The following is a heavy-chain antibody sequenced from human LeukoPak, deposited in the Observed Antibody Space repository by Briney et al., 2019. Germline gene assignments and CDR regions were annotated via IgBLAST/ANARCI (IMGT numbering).Heavy chain of an antibody. CDR2: IKSKTDGGTT. CDR1: GFTFSNAW. D-gene: IGHD3-22*01. J-gene: IGHJ3*02. CDR3: TTDADYYDSSGYFPDAFDI. Sequence: GGSLRLPCAASGFTFSNAWMSWVRQAPGKGLEWVGRIKSKTDGGTTDYAAPVKGRFTISRDDSKNTLYLQTNSLKTEDTAVYYCTTDADYYDSSGYFPDAFDIWGQGTMVTVSS. V-gene: IGHV3-15*01.